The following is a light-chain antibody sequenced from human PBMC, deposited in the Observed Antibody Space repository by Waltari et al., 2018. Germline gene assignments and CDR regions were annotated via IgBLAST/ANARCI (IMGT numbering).Light chain of an antibody. V-gene: IGLV3-9*01. Sequence: SYELTQPLSVSVALGQTARITCGGNNIGSKNVHWYQQKPGQAPVLVIYRDSNRPSGIPKRFSVSNSGNPATLTISRAQAGDEADYYCQVWDSSTVVFGGGTKLTVL. CDR2: RDS. CDR3: QVWDSSTVV. CDR1: NIGSKN. J-gene: IGLJ2*01.